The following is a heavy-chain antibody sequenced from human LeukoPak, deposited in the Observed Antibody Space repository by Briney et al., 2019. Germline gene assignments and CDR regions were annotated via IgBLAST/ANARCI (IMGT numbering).Heavy chain of an antibody. CDR2: IYYSVST. Sequence: SETLSLTCTVSGGSISSSSYYWGWIRQPPGKGLEWIGSIYYSVSTYYNPSLNSRVTISVDTSKNQFSLKLSSVTAADTAVYYCARARATMIEYYFDYWGQGTLVAVSS. CDR3: ARARATMIEYYFDY. CDR1: GGSISSSSYY. D-gene: IGHD3-22*01. J-gene: IGHJ4*02. V-gene: IGHV4-39*07.